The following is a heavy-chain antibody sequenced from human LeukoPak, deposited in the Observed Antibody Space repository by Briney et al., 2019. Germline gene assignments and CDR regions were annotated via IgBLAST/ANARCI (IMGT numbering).Heavy chain of an antibody. D-gene: IGHD3-22*01. CDR3: ARVDDTSGYFYKFDY. CDR1: GGSISNYY. Sequence: SETLSLTCSVSGGSISNYYWSWIRQPPGKGLEWVAYIHYSGNTNYNPSLKSRVIISVDTSKNQFSLKLVSVTAADTAVYYCARVDDTSGYFYKFDYWGQGTLVTVSS. CDR2: IHYSGNT. J-gene: IGHJ4*02. V-gene: IGHV4-59*01.